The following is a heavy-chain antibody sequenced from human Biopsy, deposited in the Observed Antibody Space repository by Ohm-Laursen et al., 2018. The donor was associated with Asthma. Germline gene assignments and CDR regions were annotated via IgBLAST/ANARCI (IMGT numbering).Heavy chain of an antibody. CDR2: IYYSGST. D-gene: IGHD1-1*01. V-gene: IGHV4-4*02. Sequence: TLSLTCAVSGDSISSNSWWTWVRQSPGRGLEWIGEIYYSGSTNYHPSLKGRVTISVAKSKNQFSLRLTSVTAADTAVYYCARAIGTGDWYFDVWDRGTLVTVSS. CDR3: ARAIGTGDWYFDV. CDR1: GDSISSNSW. J-gene: IGHJ2*01.